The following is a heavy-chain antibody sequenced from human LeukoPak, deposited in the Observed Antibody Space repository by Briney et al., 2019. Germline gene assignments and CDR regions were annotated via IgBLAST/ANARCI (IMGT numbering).Heavy chain of an antibody. CDR1: GFTFSNAW. Sequence: GGSLRLSCAASGFTFSNAWMSWVRQAPGKGLEWVSLIHSGGTIYYTDSVKGRFTISRDNSKNTLYLQMNSLTIEDTAVYYCAFGRYPFDYWGQGTLVTVSS. CDR2: IHSGGTI. D-gene: IGHD3-16*02. V-gene: IGHV3-66*01. J-gene: IGHJ4*02. CDR3: AFGRYPFDY.